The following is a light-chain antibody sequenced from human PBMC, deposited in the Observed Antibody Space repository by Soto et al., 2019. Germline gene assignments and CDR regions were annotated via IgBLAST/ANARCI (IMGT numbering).Light chain of an antibody. J-gene: IGKJ3*01. V-gene: IGKV1-9*01. CDR2: AAS. CDR1: QDISSY. Sequence: IQLTQSPSSLSASVGDRVTITCRASQDISSYLAWYQQRPGKAPKLLIYAASTLQSGVPSRFSGSGSGTEFTLTISSLLPEDFATYYCQHLNSYPLTFGPGNKVDIK. CDR3: QHLNSYPLT.